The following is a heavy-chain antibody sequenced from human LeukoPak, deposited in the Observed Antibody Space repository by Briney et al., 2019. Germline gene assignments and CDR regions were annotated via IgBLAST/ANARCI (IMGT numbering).Heavy chain of an antibody. V-gene: IGHV1-46*01. CDR2: INPSGGST. CDR3: ARRSSSWNIDY. Sequence: ASVKVSCKASGYTFTSYYMHWVRQAPGQGLEWMGIINPSGGSTSYAQKFQGRVTMTRDTSISTAYMELSRLRSDDTAVYYCARRSSSWNIDYWGQGTLVTVSS. J-gene: IGHJ4*02. CDR1: GYTFTSYY. D-gene: IGHD6-13*01.